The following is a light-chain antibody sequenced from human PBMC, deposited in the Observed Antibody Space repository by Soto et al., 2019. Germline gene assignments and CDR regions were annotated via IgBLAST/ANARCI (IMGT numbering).Light chain of an antibody. J-gene: IGLJ2*01. V-gene: IGLV2-14*03. CDR2: DVS. Sequence: QSALTQPASVSGSPGQSITISCTGTISDIGDYNYVSWYQQHPGKAPKLMIYDVSNRPSGVSNRFSGSKSGYTASLTISGLQPDDEADYYCSSYRSSSPLVVFGGGTKLTVL. CDR3: SSYRSSSPLVV. CDR1: ISDIGDYNY.